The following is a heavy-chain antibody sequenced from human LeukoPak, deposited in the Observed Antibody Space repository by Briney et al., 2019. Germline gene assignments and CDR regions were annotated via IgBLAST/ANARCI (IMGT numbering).Heavy chain of an antibody. CDR1: GGSISSRSYY. CDR2: IYYSGST. CDR3: ARDVHHISGDAFDI. V-gene: IGHV4-39*07. J-gene: IGHJ3*02. D-gene: IGHD2-21*01. Sequence: SETLSLTCTVSGGSISSRSYYWGWIRQPPGKGLEWIGSIYYSGSTYYNPSLQSRVTISVDTSKNQFSLKLSSVTAADTAVYYCARDVHHISGDAFDIWGQGTMVTVSS.